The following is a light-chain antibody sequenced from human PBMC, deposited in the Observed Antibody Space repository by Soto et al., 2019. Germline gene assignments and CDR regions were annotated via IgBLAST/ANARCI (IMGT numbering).Light chain of an antibody. Sequence: DIQMTQSPSTLSASVGHRGTITCRASLSISSWLAWYQQKPGKAPKLLSYKASSLESGVPSRFSGRGSGTEFTLTNSSLQPDDFATYYCHQYNSSPWTFGQGTKVEI. CDR1: LSISSW. CDR2: KAS. J-gene: IGKJ1*01. CDR3: HQYNSSPWT. V-gene: IGKV1-5*03.